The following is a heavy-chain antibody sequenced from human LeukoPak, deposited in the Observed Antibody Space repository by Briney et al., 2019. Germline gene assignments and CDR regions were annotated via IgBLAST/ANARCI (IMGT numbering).Heavy chain of an antibody. CDR1: GFTFSSYA. J-gene: IGHJ4*02. Sequence: GGSLRLSCAASGFTFSSYAMHWVRQAPGKGLEWVAVISYDGSNKYYADSVKGRFTISRDNSKNTLYLQMNSLRAEDTAVYYCAREEMASLDYWGQGTLVTVSS. V-gene: IGHV3-30-3*01. CDR3: AREEMASLDY. CDR2: ISYDGSNK. D-gene: IGHD5-24*01.